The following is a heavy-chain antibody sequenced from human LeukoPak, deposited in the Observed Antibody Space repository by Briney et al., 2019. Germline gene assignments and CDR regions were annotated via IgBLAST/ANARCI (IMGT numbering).Heavy chain of an antibody. CDR1: GGSISSGDYY. V-gene: IGHV4-30-4*01. Sequence: SETLSLTCTVSGGSISSGDYYWSWIRQPPGKGLEWIGYIYYSGSTYYNPSLKSRVTISVDTSKNQSSLKLSSVTAADTAVYYCAREAGGSYSYHFDYWGQGTLVTVSS. CDR3: AREAGGSYSYHFDY. J-gene: IGHJ4*02. D-gene: IGHD1-26*01. CDR2: IYYSGST.